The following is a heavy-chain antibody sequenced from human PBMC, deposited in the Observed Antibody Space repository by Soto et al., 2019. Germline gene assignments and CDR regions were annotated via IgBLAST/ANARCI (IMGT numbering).Heavy chain of an antibody. Sequence: SETLSLTCTVSGGSISSGDYYWSWIRQPPGKGLEWIGYIYYSGSTYYNPSLKSRVTISVDTSKNQFSLKLSSVTAADTAVYYCARDRSSSDFDYWGQGTLVTVSS. D-gene: IGHD6-6*01. J-gene: IGHJ4*02. CDR2: IYYSGST. V-gene: IGHV4-30-4*01. CDR3: ARDRSSSDFDY. CDR1: GGSISSGDYY.